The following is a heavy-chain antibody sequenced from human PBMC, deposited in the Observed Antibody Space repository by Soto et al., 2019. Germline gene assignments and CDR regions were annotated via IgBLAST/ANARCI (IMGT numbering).Heavy chain of an antibody. V-gene: IGHV3-7*01. CDR2: IKRDVSQN. D-gene: IGHD6-19*01. Sequence: GVSLRLSCAASGFTFRNYWMSWVRQAPGKGLEWVANIKRDVSQNYYVDSVKGRFTTSRDNTKNSFYLQMNSLRAEDTAVYYCARDHINGWKFDYWGRGTLVTVSS. J-gene: IGHJ4*02. CDR1: GFTFRNYW. CDR3: ARDHINGWKFDY.